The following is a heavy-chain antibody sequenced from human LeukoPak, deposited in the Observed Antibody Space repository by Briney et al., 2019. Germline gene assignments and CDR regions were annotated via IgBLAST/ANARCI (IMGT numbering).Heavy chain of an antibody. J-gene: IGHJ4*02. Sequence: GRSLRLSCAASGFTFSSYSMNWVRQAPGKGLEWVSYIRSGSSTIYYADSVKGRFTISRDNAKNTLYLQMNSLRAEDTAVYYCAKTGGNPQTGYFDWLFPFDYWGQGTLVTVSS. V-gene: IGHV3-48*01. CDR1: GFTFSSYS. CDR3: AKTGGNPQTGYFDWLFPFDY. D-gene: IGHD3-9*01. CDR2: IRSGSSTI.